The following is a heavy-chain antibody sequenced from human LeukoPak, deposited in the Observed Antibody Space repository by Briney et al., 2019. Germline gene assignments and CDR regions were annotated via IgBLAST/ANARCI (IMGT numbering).Heavy chain of an antibody. CDR2: ISSSGSTI. V-gene: IGHV3-48*03. J-gene: IGHJ4*02. CDR1: GFTFSGYE. CDR3: ARQYCSGGSCGLDY. D-gene: IGHD2-15*01. Sequence: GSLRLSCAASGFTFSGYEMNWVRQAPGKGLEWVSYISSSGSTIYYADSVKGRFTISRDNAKNSLYLQMNSLRAEDTAVYYCARQYCSGGSCGLDYWGQGTLVTVSS.